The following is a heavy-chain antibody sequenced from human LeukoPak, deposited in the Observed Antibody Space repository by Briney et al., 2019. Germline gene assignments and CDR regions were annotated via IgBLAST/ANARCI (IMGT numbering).Heavy chain of an antibody. J-gene: IGHJ4*02. D-gene: IGHD6-19*01. CDR1: AFTFSSYA. CDR2: ISGSGGST. CDR3: ANEYASGH. V-gene: IGHV3-23*01. Sequence: GGSLRLSCAASAFTFSSYAMSWVRQAPGKGLEWVSGISGSGGSTYYPDSVKGRFTISRDNSKNTLYLQMNSARSEDTAVYYCANEYASGHWGQGTLVTVSS.